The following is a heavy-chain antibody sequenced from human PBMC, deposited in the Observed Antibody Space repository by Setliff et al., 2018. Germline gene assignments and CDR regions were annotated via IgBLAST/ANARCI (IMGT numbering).Heavy chain of an antibody. CDR3: ASAFPGGTFDM. V-gene: IGHV3-53*01. CDR1: GFTVSAND. D-gene: IGHD3-16*01. CDR2: LYDDGSE. J-gene: IGHJ3*02. Sequence: GGSLRLSCAASGFTVSANDMSWVRQAPGKGLEWISLLYDDGSEFYSDSVKGRVTIPRDTSKNMLYLQMTSLRPEDSAVYYCASAFPGGTFDMWGHGTMVTVSS.